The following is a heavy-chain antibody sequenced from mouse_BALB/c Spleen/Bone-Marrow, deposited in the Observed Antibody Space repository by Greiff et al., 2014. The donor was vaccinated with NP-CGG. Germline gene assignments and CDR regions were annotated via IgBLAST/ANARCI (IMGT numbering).Heavy chain of an antibody. D-gene: IGHD1-1*01. CDR2: INPYNDGT. V-gene: IGHV1-14*01. CDR1: GYTFTSYV. J-gene: IGHJ2*01. CDR3: ARSEYFGSSYDY. Sequence: EVKLQESGPELVKPGASVKMSCKASGYTFTSYVMHWMKQKPGQGLEWIGYINPYNDGTKYNETFKGKATLTSDKSSSTAYMDXXXXXXEDXAVYFCARSEYFGSSYDYWGQGTTLTVSS.